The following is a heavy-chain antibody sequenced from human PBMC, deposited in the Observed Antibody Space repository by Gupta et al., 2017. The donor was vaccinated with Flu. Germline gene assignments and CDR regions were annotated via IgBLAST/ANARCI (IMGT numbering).Heavy chain of an antibody. V-gene: IGHV3-7*01. CDR1: GFTFSSYW. J-gene: IGHJ4*02. CDR3: ARDSSGWSIVGNFDY. Sequence: EVQLVESGGGLVQPGGSLRLSCAASGFTFSSYWMSWVRQAPGKGLEWVANIKQDGSEKYYVDSVKGRFTISRDNAKNSLYLQMNSLRAEDTAVYYCARDSSGWSIVGNFDYWGQGTLVTVSS. D-gene: IGHD6-19*01. CDR2: IKQDGSEK.